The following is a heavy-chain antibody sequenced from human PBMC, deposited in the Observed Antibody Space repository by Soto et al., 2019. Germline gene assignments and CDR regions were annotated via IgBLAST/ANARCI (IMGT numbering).Heavy chain of an antibody. CDR3: PFGWGGGHEGY. V-gene: IGHV3-23*01. CDR2: ISGSGDRT. J-gene: IGHJ4*02. D-gene: IGHD5-12*01. CDR1: GLTFSAYP. Sequence: EVQKLESGGGLVQPGGSLRLSCAASGLTFSAYPMSWVRQAPGKGLEWVSSISGSGDRTYCADSVKGRFTISRDNSKNTLYLQMNSLRVEDTAVYFCPFGWGGGHEGYWGQGTLVTVSS.